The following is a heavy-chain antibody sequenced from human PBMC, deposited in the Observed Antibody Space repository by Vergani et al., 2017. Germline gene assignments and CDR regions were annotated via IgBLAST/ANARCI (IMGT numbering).Heavy chain of an antibody. D-gene: IGHD3-10*01. CDR1: GFTFSSYE. CDR2: ISSSGSTI. V-gene: IGHV3-48*03. J-gene: IGHJ4*02. CDR3: AATPRGWFGELLYPVY. Sequence: EVQLVESGGGLVQPGGSLRLSCAASGFTFSSYEMNWVRQAPGKGLEWVSYISSSGSTIYYADSVKGRFTISRDNAKNSLYLQMNSLRAEDTAVYYCAATPRGWFGELLYPVYWGQGTLVTVSS.